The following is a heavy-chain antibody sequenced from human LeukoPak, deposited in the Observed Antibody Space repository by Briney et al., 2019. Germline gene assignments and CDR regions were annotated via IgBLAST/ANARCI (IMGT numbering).Heavy chain of an antibody. V-gene: IGHV4-59*01. J-gene: IGHJ3*02. D-gene: IGHD4-17*01. CDR2: IYYSGST. CDR1: GGSISSYY. CDR3: AREWAVTTTNLVAFDI. Sequence: SETLSLTCTVSGGSISSYYWGWIRQPPGKGLEWIGYIYYSGSTNYNPSLKSRVTISVDTSKNQFSLKLSSVTAADTAVYYCAREWAVTTTNLVAFDIWGQGTMVTVSS.